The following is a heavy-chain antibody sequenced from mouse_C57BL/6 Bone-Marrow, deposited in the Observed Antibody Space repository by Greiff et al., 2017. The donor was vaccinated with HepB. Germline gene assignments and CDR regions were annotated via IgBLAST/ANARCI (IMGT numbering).Heavy chain of an antibody. D-gene: IGHD1-1*01. V-gene: IGHV14-4*01. J-gene: IGHJ2*01. CDR2: IDPENGDT. CDR3: TTTPNNYGSSDGRFDD. Sequence: VQLQQSGAELVRPGASVKLSCTASGFNIKDDYMHWVKQRPEQGLEWIGWIDPENGDTEYASKVQGKATITADTASNTAYLQLSSLTSEDTAVYYCTTTPNNYGSSDGRFDDWGQGTTLTVSS. CDR1: GFNIKDDY.